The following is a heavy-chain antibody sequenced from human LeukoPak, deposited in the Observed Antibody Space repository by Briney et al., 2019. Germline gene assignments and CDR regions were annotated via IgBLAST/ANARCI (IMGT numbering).Heavy chain of an antibody. J-gene: IGHJ4*02. CDR3: AVTRPIYGDYRFDY. CDR1: GFIFSNYY. Sequence: GGSLRLSCAASGFIFSNYYLNWVRQAPGKGLEWVSCIHGSASYNYYADSVKGRFTISRDNSKNTLYLQMNSLRAEDTAVYYCAVTRPIYGDYRFDYWGQGTLVTVSS. V-gene: IGHV3-21*01. CDR2: IHGSASYN. D-gene: IGHD4-17*01.